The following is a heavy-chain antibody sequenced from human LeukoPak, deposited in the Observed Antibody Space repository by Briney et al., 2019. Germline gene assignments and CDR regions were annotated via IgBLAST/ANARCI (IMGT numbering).Heavy chain of an antibody. CDR3: VRNQRWSYHFDY. D-gene: IGHD1-26*01. J-gene: IGHJ4*02. CDR2: IYPGDSDT. CDR1: GYSFTNYW. Sequence: GESLKISCQISGYSFTNYWIGWVRQLPGKGLEWVGIIYPGDSDTHYSPSFRGQVTLSADQSNTTAYLQWDSLKASDSAIYYCVRNQRWSYHFDYWGQGTLISVSS. V-gene: IGHV5-51*01.